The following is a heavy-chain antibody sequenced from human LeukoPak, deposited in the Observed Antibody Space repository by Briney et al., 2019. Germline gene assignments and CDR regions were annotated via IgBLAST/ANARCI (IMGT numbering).Heavy chain of an antibody. CDR1: GGSISSSSYY. V-gene: IGHV4-39*01. CDR2: IYHSGST. D-gene: IGHD3-10*01. CDR3: ARHYYGSGSYYILFYFDY. J-gene: IGHJ4*02. Sequence: SETLSLTCTVSGGSISSSSYYWGWIRQPPGKGLEWIGSIYHSGSTYYNPSLKSRVTISVDTSKNQFSLKLSSVTAADTAVYYCARHYYGSGSYYILFYFDYWGQGTLVTVSS.